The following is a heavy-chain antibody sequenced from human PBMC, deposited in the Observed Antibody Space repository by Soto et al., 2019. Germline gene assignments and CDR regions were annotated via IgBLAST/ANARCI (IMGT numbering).Heavy chain of an antibody. D-gene: IGHD1-26*01. CDR3: ARDRTPPVGGVAQVGYFDY. CDR1: GYTFTSYG. V-gene: IGHV1-3*01. Sequence: GASVKVSCKASGYTFTSYGISWVRQAPGQRLEWMGWINAGNGNTKYSQKFQGRVTITRDTSASTAYMELSSLRSEDTAVYYCARDRTPPVGGVAQVGYFDYWGQGTLVTVSS. CDR2: INAGNGNT. J-gene: IGHJ4*02.